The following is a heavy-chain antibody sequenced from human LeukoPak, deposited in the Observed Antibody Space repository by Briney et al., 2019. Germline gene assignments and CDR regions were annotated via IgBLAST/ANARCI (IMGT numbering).Heavy chain of an antibody. D-gene: IGHD6-6*01. Sequence: GGSLRLSCVASGFTFSDYSMNWVRQAPGKGLEWVSSISSISSSRSYIYYADSVKGRFTNSRDNAKNSLYLQMNSLRAEDTAVYYCARDRHITSSWPNPFDFWGQGTLVTVSS. J-gene: IGHJ4*02. CDR1: GFTFSDYS. V-gene: IGHV3-21*01. CDR3: ARDRHITSSWPNPFDF. CDR2: ISSISSSRSYI.